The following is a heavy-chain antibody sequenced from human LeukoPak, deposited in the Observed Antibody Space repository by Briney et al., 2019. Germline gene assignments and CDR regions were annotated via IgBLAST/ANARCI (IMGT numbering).Heavy chain of an antibody. CDR2: ISGSGGST. CDR1: GFTFSSYW. CDR3: AAGPSDSSGFDY. D-gene: IGHD6-19*01. J-gene: IGHJ4*02. V-gene: IGHV3-23*01. Sequence: GGSLRLSCAASGFTFSSYWMSWVRQAPGKGLEWVSAISGSGGSTYYADSVKGRFTISRDNSKNTLYLQMNSLRAEDTAVYYCAAGPSDSSGFDYWGQGTLVTVSS.